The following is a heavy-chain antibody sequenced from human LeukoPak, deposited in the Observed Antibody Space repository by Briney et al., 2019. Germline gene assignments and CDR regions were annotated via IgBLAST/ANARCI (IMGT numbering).Heavy chain of an antibody. CDR1: GFTFSDYH. CDR2: ISSSGGSR. CDR3: ARERTTVTRGSFAL. Sequence: GGSLRLSCAASGFTFSDYHMSWIRQAPGKGLEWASYISSSGGSRYYADSVKGRFTISRDNAKSSLYLQMNSLRAEDTAVYYCARERTTVTRGSFALWGRGTRVTVSS. J-gene: IGHJ2*01. V-gene: IGHV3-11*04. D-gene: IGHD4-17*01.